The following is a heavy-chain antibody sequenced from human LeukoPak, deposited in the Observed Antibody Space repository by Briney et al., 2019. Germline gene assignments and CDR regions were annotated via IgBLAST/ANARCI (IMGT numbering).Heavy chain of an antibody. V-gene: IGHV1-69*05. D-gene: IGHD3-22*01. CDR3: ATQKDTYYYDSSGYSPLDY. J-gene: IGHJ4*02. CDR2: IIPIFGTA. Sequence: SVKVSCKASGGTFSSYAISWVRQAPGQGLEWMGRIIPIFGTANYAQKFQGRVTITTDESTSTAYMELSSLRSEDTAVYYCATQKDTYYYDSSGYSPLDYWGQGTLVTASS. CDR1: GGTFSSYA.